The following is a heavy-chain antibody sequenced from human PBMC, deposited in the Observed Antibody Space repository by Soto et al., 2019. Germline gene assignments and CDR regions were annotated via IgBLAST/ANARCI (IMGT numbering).Heavy chain of an antibody. D-gene: IGHD5-12*01. CDR1: GASVAGGSYY. V-gene: IGHV4-30-4*01. J-gene: IGHJ5*02. CDR3: ARDTYSGYDFGL. CDR2: IPSRGRP. Sequence: SETLSLTCSVSGASVAGGSYYWSWVRQPPGKGLEWIGYIPSRGRPFYNPSLTSRGTISADTYKNQLSLQLTSVTAADTAVYYCARDTYSGYDFGLWGQGTLVTVSS.